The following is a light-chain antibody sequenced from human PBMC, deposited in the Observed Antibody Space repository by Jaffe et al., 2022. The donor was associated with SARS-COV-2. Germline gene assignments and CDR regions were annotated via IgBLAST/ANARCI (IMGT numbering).Light chain of an antibody. CDR2: AAS. CDR1: QSISNY. CDR3: QQSYSTPYT. Sequence: DIQMTQSPSSLSASVGDRVTITCRASQSISNYLSWHQQKPGTAPKLLIYAASSLQSGVPSRFSGSASGTDFTLTISSLQPEDFATYYCQQSYSTPYTFGQGTKLEIK. J-gene: IGKJ2*01. V-gene: IGKV1-39*01.